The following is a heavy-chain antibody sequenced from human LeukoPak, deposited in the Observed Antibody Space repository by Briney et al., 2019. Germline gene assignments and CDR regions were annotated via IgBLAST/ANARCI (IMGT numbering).Heavy chain of an antibody. CDR1: GYTFNNYY. CDR2: IDPSGGGT. CDR3: ARQGAYSSAIGMGY. Sequence: ASVKVSCTASGYTFNNYYMYWVRQAPGQGLEWMGMIDPSGGGTSYAQKFQGRVTMTRDTSTRTVYMEVSSLKPEDTAVYYCARQGAYSSAIGMGYWGQGTLVTVSS. D-gene: IGHD6-19*01. J-gene: IGHJ4*02. V-gene: IGHV1-46*02.